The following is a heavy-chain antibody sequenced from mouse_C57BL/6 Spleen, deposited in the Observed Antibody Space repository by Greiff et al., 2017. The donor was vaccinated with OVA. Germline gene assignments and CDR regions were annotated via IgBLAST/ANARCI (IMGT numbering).Heavy chain of an antibody. CDR2: INPNNGGN. Sequence: EVQLQQSGPELVKPGASVKISCKASGYTFTDYYMNWVKQSHGKSLEWIGDINPNNGGNSYNQKFKGKATLTVDKSYSKAYMELRSLTSEDSAVYYCARRIYDNIYWYFDVWGTGTTVTVSS. CDR1: GYTFTDYY. V-gene: IGHV1-26*01. D-gene: IGHD1-1*01. J-gene: IGHJ1*03. CDR3: ARRIYDNIYWYFDV.